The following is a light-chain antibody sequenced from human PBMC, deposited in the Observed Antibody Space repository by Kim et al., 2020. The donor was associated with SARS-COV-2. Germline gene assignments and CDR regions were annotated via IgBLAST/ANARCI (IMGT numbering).Light chain of an antibody. CDR1: QGIRND. J-gene: IGKJ1*01. V-gene: IGKV1-6*01. CDR2: AVS. Sequence: ASIGNRVTITFRPSQGIRNDLSWYQQKPGQAPKVLVYAVSSLQPGVPSRFSGSGSDTDFTLTISSLQPEDAATYYCLQDYTYPWTFGQGTKVDIK. CDR3: LQDYTYPWT.